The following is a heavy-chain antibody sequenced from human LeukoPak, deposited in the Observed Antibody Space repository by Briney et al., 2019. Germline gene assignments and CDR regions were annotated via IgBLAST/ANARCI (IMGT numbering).Heavy chain of an antibody. V-gene: IGHV3-74*01. CDR3: ARGWNSGMDV. CDR2: INSDGSST. Sequence: PGGSLRLSCAASGFTFSSYWMHWVRQSPGKGLVWVSRINSDGSSTTYADSVKGRFTISRDNAKNTLFLQMNSLRVEDTAVYYCARGWNSGMDVWGQGTTVTVSS. J-gene: IGHJ6*02. CDR1: GFTFSSYW. D-gene: IGHD3-3*01.